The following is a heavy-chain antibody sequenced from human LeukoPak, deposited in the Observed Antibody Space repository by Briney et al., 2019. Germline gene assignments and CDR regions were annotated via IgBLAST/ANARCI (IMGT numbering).Heavy chain of an antibody. CDR1: GYTFTSYD. CDR2: MNPNSGNT. D-gene: IGHD5-18*01. J-gene: IGHJ4*02. Sequence: ASVKVSCKASGYTFTSYDINWVRQATGQGLEWMGWMNPNSGNTGYAQKFQGRVAMTRNTSISTAYMELSSLRSEDTAVYYCARGGYTAMVNDYWGQGTLVTVSS. CDR3: ARGGYTAMVNDY. V-gene: IGHV1-8*01.